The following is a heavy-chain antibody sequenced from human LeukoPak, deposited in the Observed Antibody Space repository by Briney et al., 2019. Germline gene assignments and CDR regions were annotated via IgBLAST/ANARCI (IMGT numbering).Heavy chain of an antibody. CDR2: ISYDGSNK. D-gene: IGHD2-2*01. J-gene: IGHJ5*02. CDR1: GFTFSSYA. V-gene: IGHV3-30*04. Sequence: PGRSPRLSCAASGFTFSSYAMHWVRQAPGKGLEWVAVISYDGSNKYYADSVKGRFTISRDNSKNTLYLQMNSLRAEDTAVYYCARGSTSTPVEPLFDPWGQGTLVTVSS. CDR3: ARGSTSTPVEPLFDP.